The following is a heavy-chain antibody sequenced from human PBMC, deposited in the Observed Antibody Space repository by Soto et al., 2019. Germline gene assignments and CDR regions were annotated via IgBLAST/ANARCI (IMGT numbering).Heavy chain of an antibody. V-gene: IGHV3-30-3*01. J-gene: IGHJ4*02. CDR1: GFTFSDFE. CDR2: ISYDGSNQ. Sequence: QVQLVESGGGVVQPGRSLRLSCSASGFTFSDFEMYWIRQAPGKGLDWVSFISYDGSNQYYAGSVKGRFTISRDNSKNKLFLLMSSLRPEDTAVYVCARRTVTAPRFDFWGQGTLVTVSS. CDR3: ARRTVTAPRFDF. D-gene: IGHD1-20*01.